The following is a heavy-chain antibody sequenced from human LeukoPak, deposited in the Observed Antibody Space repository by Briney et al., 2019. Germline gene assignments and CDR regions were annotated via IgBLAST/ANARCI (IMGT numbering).Heavy chain of an antibody. J-gene: IGHJ6*04. D-gene: IGHD4-11*01. V-gene: IGHV3-30-3*02. CDR1: GFTFSSYA. CDR3: ANDLQGPDV. Sequence: GGSLRLSCAASGFTFSSYAMHWVRQAPGKGLEWVAVISYDGSNKYYADSVKGRFTISRDNSKNTLYLQMNSLRAEDTAVYYCANDLQGPDVWGKGTTVTVSS. CDR2: ISYDGSNK.